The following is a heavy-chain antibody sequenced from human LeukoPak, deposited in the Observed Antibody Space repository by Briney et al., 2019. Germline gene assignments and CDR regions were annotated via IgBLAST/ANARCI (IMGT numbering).Heavy chain of an antibody. CDR1: GGSISGGSYY. V-gene: IGHV4-61*02. J-gene: IGHJ6*03. Sequence: PSQTLSLTCTVSGGSISGGSYYWSWIRQPAGKGLEWIGRIYTSGSTNYNPSLKSRVTISVDTSKNQFSLKLSSVTAADTAVYYCARVKPTLHYYYYYMDVWGKGTTVTVSS. CDR3: ARVKPTLHYYYYYMDV. CDR2: IYTSGST.